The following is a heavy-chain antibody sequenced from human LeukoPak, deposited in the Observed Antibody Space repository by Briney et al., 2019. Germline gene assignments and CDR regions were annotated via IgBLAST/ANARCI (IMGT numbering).Heavy chain of an antibody. D-gene: IGHD2-2*01. V-gene: IGHV4-59*01. Sequence: PSETLSLTCTVSGGSISSYYWSWIRQPPGEGLEWIGYIYYSGSTNYNPSLKSRVTISVDTSKNQFSLKLSSVTAADTAMYYCVESNSRYQPWTLDIWGRGTMVTVSS. J-gene: IGHJ3*02. CDR1: GGSISSYY. CDR2: IYYSGST. CDR3: VESNSRYQPWTLDI.